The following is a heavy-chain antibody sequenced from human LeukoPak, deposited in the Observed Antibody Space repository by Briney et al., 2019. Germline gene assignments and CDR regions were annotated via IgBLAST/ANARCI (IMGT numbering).Heavy chain of an antibody. CDR3: ATLQGPPYYYDSILDY. V-gene: IGHV1-24*01. J-gene: IGHJ4*02. CDR2: FDPEDGET. D-gene: IGHD3-22*01. Sequence: ASVKVSCKVSGYTLTELSMHWVRQAPGKGLEWMGGFDPEDGETIYAQKFQGRVTMTEDTSTDTAYMELSSLRSEDTAVYYCATLQGPPYYYDSILDYWGQGTLVTVSS. CDR1: GYTLTELS.